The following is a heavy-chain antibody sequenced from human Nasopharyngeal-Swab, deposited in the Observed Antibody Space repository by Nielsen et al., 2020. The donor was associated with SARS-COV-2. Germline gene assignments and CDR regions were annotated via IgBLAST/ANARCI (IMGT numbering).Heavy chain of an antibody. Sequence: GESLKISCTASGFTFGDYAMSWFRQAPGKGLEWVGFIRSKAYGGTTDYAAPVKGRFTISRDDSKNTLYLQMNSLKTEDTAVYYCTTDPYYDILTGYYTYWGQGTLVTVSS. J-gene: IGHJ4*02. CDR3: TTDPYYDILTGYYTY. V-gene: IGHV3-49*03. CDR2: IRSKAYGGTT. D-gene: IGHD3-9*01. CDR1: GFTFGDYA.